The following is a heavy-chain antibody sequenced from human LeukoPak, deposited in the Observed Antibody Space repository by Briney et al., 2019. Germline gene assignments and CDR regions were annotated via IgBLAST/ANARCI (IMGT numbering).Heavy chain of an antibody. CDR2: ISSSGGST. J-gene: IGHJ4*02. CDR1: GFTFSSYA. CDR3: AKLLNDYGDYYFDY. V-gene: IGHV3-23*01. Sequence: GGSLRLSCAASGFTFSSYAMSWVRQAPGQGLEWVSAISSSGGSTYYADSVKGRFTISRDNSKNTLYLQMNSLRADDTAVYYCAKLLNDYGDYYFDYWGQGTLVTVSS. D-gene: IGHD4-17*01.